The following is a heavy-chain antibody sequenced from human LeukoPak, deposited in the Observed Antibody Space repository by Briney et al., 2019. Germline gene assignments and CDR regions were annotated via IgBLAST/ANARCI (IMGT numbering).Heavy chain of an antibody. CDR2: ISSGSSYM. J-gene: IGHJ4*02. V-gene: IGHV3-21*01. Sequence: GGSLRLSCAASGFTLSSYSMNWVRQAPGKGLEWVSSISSGSSYMYYADSVKGRFTISRDNANNSLYLQMNSLRAEDTAVYYCARKDSPKHHIDYWGQGTLVTVSS. CDR3: ARKDSPKHHIDY. CDR1: GFTLSSYS. D-gene: IGHD2-15*01.